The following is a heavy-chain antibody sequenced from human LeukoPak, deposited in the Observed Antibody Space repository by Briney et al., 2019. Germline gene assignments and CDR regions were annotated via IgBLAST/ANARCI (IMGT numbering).Heavy chain of an antibody. J-gene: IGHJ4*02. CDR2: ITGSGALT. D-gene: IGHD3-10*01. V-gene: IGHV3-23*01. CDR3: AKDRVDGSGSQFDS. Sequence: PGGSLRLSCAASGFTFSDYNMRWIRQAPGKGLEWVSSITGSGALTYYADSVKGRFTISKDNAMDTLFLQMNSLRADDTAVYYCAKDRVDGSGSQFDSWGQGSLVTVSS. CDR1: GFTFSDYN.